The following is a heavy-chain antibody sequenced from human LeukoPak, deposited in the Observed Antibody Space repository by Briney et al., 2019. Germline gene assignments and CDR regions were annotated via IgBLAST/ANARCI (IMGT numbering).Heavy chain of an antibody. Sequence: ASVKVSCKASGYPFPDYFIHWVRQAPGQGLEWVGWINPNIGDASYAQKFQDRVTMTRDRSINTAYMELSRLTSDDTAVYYCARMALDGGDSIGFDSWGQGTLVTVSS. CDR2: INPNIGDA. J-gene: IGHJ5*01. CDR3: ARMALDGGDSIGFDS. CDR1: GYPFPDYF. V-gene: IGHV1-2*02. D-gene: IGHD2-21*02.